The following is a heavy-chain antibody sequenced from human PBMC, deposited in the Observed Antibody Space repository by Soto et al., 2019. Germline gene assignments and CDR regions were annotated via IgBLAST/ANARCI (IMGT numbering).Heavy chain of an antibody. CDR2: INPDNGNT. D-gene: IGHD2-15*01. V-gene: IGHV1-3*01. CDR3: ARGIATGQLDT. J-gene: IGHJ5*02. CDR1: GYTFTRYT. Sequence: ASVKVSCKASGYTFTRYTMNWVRQAPGQRLEWMGWINPDNGNTKSSQKFQDRVIITRDTSASTAYMDLSSLRSEDTAVYYCARGIATGQLDTCGKGTLVTVSS.